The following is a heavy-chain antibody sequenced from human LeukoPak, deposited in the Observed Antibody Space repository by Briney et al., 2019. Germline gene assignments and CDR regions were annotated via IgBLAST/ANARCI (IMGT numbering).Heavy chain of an antibody. D-gene: IGHD1-26*01. CDR3: ARGPGRGGYVGY. CDR1: GYTFTGYY. Sequence: ASVKVSCKASGYTFTGYYMHWVRQAPGQGLEWMGWINPNSGNTGYAQKFQGRVTMTRNTSISTAYMELSSLRSEDTAVYYCARGPGRGGYVGYWGQGTLVTVSS. J-gene: IGHJ4*02. CDR2: INPNSGNT. V-gene: IGHV1-8*02.